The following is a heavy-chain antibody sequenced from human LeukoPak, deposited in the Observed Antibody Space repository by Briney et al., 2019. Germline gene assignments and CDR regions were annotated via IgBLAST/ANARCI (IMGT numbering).Heavy chain of an antibody. V-gene: IGHV4-4*07. CDR1: GGSISSYY. CDR3: ARAALYCSGGSCYLSWFDP. J-gene: IGHJ5*02. D-gene: IGHD2-15*01. CDR2: IYTSGST. Sequence: SETLSLTCTVSGGSISSYYWSWIRQPAGKGLEWIGQIYTSGSTNYNPSLKSRVTMSLDTSKNNYSLKLSSVTAADTAVYYCARAALYCSGGSCYLSWFDPWGQGTLVTVSS.